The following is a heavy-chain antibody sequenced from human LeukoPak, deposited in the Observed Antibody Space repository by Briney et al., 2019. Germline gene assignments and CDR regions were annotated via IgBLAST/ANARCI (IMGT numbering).Heavy chain of an antibody. V-gene: IGHV3-21*01. CDR2: ISSSSSYI. CDR1: GFTFSSYS. Sequence: KSGGSLRLSCAASGFTFSSYSMNWVRQAPGKGLEWVSSISSSSSYIYYADSVKGRFTISRDNAKNSLYLQMNSLRAEDTAVYYCARNGEYGGSSWPPYYGMDVWGQGTLVTVSS. D-gene: IGHD6-13*01. J-gene: IGHJ6*02. CDR3: ARNGEYGGSSWPPYYGMDV.